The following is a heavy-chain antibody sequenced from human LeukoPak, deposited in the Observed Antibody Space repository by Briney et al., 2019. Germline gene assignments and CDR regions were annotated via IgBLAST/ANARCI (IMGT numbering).Heavy chain of an antibody. V-gene: IGHV1-69*13. J-gene: IGHJ5*02. CDR2: IIPIFGTA. CDR1: GGTFSSYA. Sequence: SVKVSCKASGGTFSSYAISWVRQAPGQGLECMGGIIPIFGTANYAQKFQGRVTITADESTSTAYMELSSLRSEDTAVYYCARCLYDYVWGSYRTWGQGTLVTVSS. D-gene: IGHD3-16*02. CDR3: ARCLYDYVWGSYRT.